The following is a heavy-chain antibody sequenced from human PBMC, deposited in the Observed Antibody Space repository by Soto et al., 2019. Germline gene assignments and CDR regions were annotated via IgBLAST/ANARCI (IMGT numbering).Heavy chain of an antibody. D-gene: IGHD3-22*01. CDR3: ASDGGYYDSSGYQFDY. Sequence: GGSLRLSCAASGFTFSSYAMHWVRQAPGKGLEWVAVISYDGSNKYYADSVKGRFTISRDNSKNTLYLQMNSLRAEDTAVYYCASDGGYYDSSGYQFDYWGQGTLVTVSS. J-gene: IGHJ4*02. CDR1: GFTFSSYA. CDR2: ISYDGSNK. V-gene: IGHV3-30-3*01.